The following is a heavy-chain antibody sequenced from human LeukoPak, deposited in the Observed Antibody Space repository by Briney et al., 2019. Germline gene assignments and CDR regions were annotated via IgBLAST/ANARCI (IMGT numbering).Heavy chain of an antibody. CDR3: AVHHDYSKYGYYYGMDV. Sequence: GGSLRLSCAASGFTFRSYEMNWVRQAPGQGLEWVSYISSGGSTMYYADSVKGRFTISRDNANNSLYLQMNSLRAEDTAVYYCAVHHDYSKYGYYYGMDVWGQGTTVTVSS. CDR1: GFTFRSYE. J-gene: IGHJ6*02. CDR2: ISSGGSTM. V-gene: IGHV3-48*03. D-gene: IGHD4-11*01.